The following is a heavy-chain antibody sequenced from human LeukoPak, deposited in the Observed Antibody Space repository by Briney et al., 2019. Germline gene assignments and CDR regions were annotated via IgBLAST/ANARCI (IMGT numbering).Heavy chain of an antibody. CDR1: GYTFTSYY. CDR2: INPSGGST. V-gene: IGHV1-46*01. D-gene: IGHD2-2*01. J-gene: IGHJ6*02. CDR3: ARDRCSSTSCYYYYGMDV. Sequence: ASVKVSCKASGYTFTSYYMHWVRQAPGQGLEWTGIINPSGGSTSYAQKFQGRVTMTRDTSTSTVYMELSSLRSEDTAVYYCARDRCSSTSCYYYYGMDVWGQGTTVTVSS.